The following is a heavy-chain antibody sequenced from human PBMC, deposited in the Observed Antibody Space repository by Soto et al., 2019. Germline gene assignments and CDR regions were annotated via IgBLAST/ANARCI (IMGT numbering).Heavy chain of an antibody. CDR2: IDNAGTDS. CDR1: GFTLSGRS. V-gene: IGHV3-74*03. J-gene: IGHJ6*04. Sequence: EVQLLESGGGLVQPGGSLRLSCAASGFTLSGRSMHWVRLAPGKGLVWVSGIDNAGTDSTYEDSVKGRFTSSRDHDTKMQYLQMISLRVEDTAVYYCARGWFGPDVWGKGTTVTFSS. D-gene: IGHD3-10*01. CDR3: ARGWFGPDV.